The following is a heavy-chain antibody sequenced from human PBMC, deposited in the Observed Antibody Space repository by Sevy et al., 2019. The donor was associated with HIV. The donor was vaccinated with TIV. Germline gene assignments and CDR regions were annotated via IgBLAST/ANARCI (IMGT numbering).Heavy chain of an antibody. Sequence: GGSLRLSCAASGFTFSSYAMSWVRQAPGKGLEWVSAISGSGGSTYYADSVKGRFTISRDNSKNTLYLQMNSLRAEDMAVYYCAKKYGGYSSGWDVNYYYYYGMDVWGQGTTVTVSS. CDR2: ISGSGGST. CDR3: AKKYGGYSSGWDVNYYYYYGMDV. CDR1: GFTFSSYA. J-gene: IGHJ6*02. V-gene: IGHV3-23*01. D-gene: IGHD6-19*01.